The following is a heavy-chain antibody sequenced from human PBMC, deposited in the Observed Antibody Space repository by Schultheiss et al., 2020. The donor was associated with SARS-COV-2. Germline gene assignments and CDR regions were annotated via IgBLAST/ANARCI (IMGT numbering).Heavy chain of an antibody. CDR1: GGSISSGGYY. CDR3: ARGERFGADF. V-gene: IGHV4-61*08. J-gene: IGHJ3*01. D-gene: IGHD3-3*01. Sequence: SETLSLTCTVSGGSISSGGYYWSWIRQHPGKGLEWIGYIYYSGSTNYNPSLKSRVTMSVDTSKNQFSLKLSSVTAADTAVYYCARGERFGADFWGPGTTVTVSS. CDR2: IYYSGST.